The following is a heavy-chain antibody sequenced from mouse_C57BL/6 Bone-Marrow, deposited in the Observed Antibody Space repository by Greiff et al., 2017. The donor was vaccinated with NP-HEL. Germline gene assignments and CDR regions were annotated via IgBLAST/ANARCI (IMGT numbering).Heavy chain of an antibody. CDR3: ASYYYGSSYGYAMDY. CDR1: GFTFSDYG. D-gene: IGHD1-1*01. Sequence: EVKLMESGGGLVKPGGSLKLSCAASGFTFSDYGMHWVRQAPEKGLEWVAYISSGSSTIYYADTVKGRFTISRDNAKNTLFLQMTSLRSEDTAMYYCASYYYGSSYGYAMDYWGQGTSVTVSS. J-gene: IGHJ4*01. V-gene: IGHV5-17*01. CDR2: ISSGSSTI.